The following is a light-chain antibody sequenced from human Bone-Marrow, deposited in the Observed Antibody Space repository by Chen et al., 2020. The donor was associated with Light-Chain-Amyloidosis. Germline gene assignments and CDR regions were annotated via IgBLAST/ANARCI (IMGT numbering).Light chain of an antibody. CDR2: DVS. V-gene: IGLV2-14*01. CDR3: SSYTSSTTVV. CDR1: SSDVGAYNF. J-gene: IGLJ2*01. Sequence: QPALTHPPSVSGSPGQAITIPGTGTSSDVGAYNFVSWYQQHPGKAPKLMIYDVSNRPSGVSTRFSGSKSGNTASLTISGLQAEDEADYYCSSYTSSTTVVFGGGTKLTVL.